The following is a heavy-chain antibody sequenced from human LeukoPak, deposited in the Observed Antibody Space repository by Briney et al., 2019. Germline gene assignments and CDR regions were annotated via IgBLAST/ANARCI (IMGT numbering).Heavy chain of an antibody. CDR2: IKQDESEK. CDR3: ASDKIDGPTKLDY. V-gene: IGHV3-7*01. CDR1: GFTSSSHW. Sequence: GGSLRLSCAVSGFTSSSHWMRWVRQAPGKGLEWVANIKQDESEKYYVDSVKGRFTISRDNAKNSLYLQMNSLRAEDTAVYYCASDKIDGPTKLDYWGQGILVTVSS. J-gene: IGHJ4*02. D-gene: IGHD5-24*01.